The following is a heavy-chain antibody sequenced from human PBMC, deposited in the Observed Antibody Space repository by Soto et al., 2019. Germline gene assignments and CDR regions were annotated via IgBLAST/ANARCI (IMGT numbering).Heavy chain of an antibody. CDR3: ARVGGINWFDP. V-gene: IGHV4-31*01. CDR1: GGSISSGGYY. J-gene: IGHJ5*02. Sequence: QVQLQESGPGLVKPSQTLSLTCTVSGGSISSGGYYWSWIRQHPGKGLEWIGYIYYSGSTYYNPSLQCLVTMSVATSKNQFSLKLSSVTAADTAGYYCARVGGINWFDPWGQGTLVTVSS. CDR2: IYYSGST. D-gene: IGHD1-20*01.